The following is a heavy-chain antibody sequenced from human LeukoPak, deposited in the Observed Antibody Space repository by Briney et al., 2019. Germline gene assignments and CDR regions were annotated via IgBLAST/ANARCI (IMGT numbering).Heavy chain of an antibody. Sequence: SVKVSCKASGGTFSSYAISWVRQAPGQGLEWMGGIIPIFGTANYAQKFQGRVTITADKSTSTSYMELSSLRSEDTAVYYCASSYGSYYYDSSGYPIDYWGQGTLGTVSS. J-gene: IGHJ4*02. CDR3: ASSYGSYYYDSSGYPIDY. V-gene: IGHV1-69*06. D-gene: IGHD3-22*01. CDR2: IIPIFGTA. CDR1: GGTFSSYA.